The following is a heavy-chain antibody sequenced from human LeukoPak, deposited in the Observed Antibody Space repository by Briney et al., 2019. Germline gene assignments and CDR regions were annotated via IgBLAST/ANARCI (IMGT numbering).Heavy chain of an antibody. Sequence: ASVKVSCKASGYTFTSYYMHWVRQAPGQGLEWMGIINPSGGSTSYAQKFQGRVTMTRDTSTSTVYMELSSLRSEDTAVYYCARDTIYGDYLWGGFDYWGQGTLVTVSS. CDR3: ARDTIYGDYLWGGFDY. V-gene: IGHV1-46*01. J-gene: IGHJ4*02. CDR1: GYTFTSYY. D-gene: IGHD4-17*01. CDR2: INPSGGST.